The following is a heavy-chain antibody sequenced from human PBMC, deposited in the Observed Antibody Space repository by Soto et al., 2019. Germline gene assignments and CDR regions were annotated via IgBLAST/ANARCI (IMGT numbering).Heavy chain of an antibody. J-gene: IGHJ4*02. CDR1: GGSISSYY. Sequence: PSETLSLTCTVSGGSISSYYWSWVRQPPGKGLEWIGHIHYSGSTNYNPSLESRVTISVDTSKNQLSLNLSSVTAEDTAVYYCARLPDKVATIETDYWGQGTLVTVSS. V-gene: IGHV4-59*01. D-gene: IGHD5-12*01. CDR3: ARLPDKVATIETDY. CDR2: IHYSGST.